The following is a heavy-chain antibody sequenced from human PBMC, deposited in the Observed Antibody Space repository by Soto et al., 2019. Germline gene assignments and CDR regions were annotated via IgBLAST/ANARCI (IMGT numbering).Heavy chain of an antibody. CDR1: GLTFSSYA. CDR2: ISYDGSNK. D-gene: IGHD2-21*02. Sequence: GGSLRLSCEASGLTFSSYAIHWVRQAPGRGLEWVSVISYDGSNKYYADSVKGRFSVSRDDSMSTVYLQMSSLRPEDTALYYCARDSLVFCGGDCMGCDFWGQGTQVTVSS. J-gene: IGHJ4*02. CDR3: ARDSLVFCGGDCMGCDF. V-gene: IGHV3-30-3*01.